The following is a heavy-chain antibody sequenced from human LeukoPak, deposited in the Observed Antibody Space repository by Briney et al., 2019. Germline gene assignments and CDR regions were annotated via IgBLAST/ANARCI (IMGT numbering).Heavy chain of an antibody. CDR2: ISGSGGST. CDR3: AKDLAPVYGDYGYFYYGMDV. D-gene: IGHD4-17*01. V-gene: IGHV3-23*01. Sequence: PGGSLRLSCAASGFTFSSYAMSWVRQAPGKGLEWVSAISGSGGSTYYAGSVKGRFTISRDNSKNTLYLQMNSLRAEDTAVYYCAKDLAPVYGDYGYFYYGMDVWGQGTTVTVSS. CDR1: GFTFSSYA. J-gene: IGHJ6*02.